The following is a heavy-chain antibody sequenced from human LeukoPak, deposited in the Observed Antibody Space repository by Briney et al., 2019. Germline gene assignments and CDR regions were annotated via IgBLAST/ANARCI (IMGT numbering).Heavy chain of an antibody. J-gene: IGHJ4*02. CDR2: INSDGSST. D-gene: IGHD3-22*01. CDR3: AKEEYYYDSSGYYFVDY. Sequence: HPGGSLRLSCAASRFTFSTYWMHWVRQAPGKGLVWVSRINSDGSSTGYADSVKGRFTISRDNAKNTLYLQMNSLRAEDTAVYYCAKEEYYYDSSGYYFVDYWGQGTLVTVSS. V-gene: IGHV3-74*01. CDR1: RFTFSTYW.